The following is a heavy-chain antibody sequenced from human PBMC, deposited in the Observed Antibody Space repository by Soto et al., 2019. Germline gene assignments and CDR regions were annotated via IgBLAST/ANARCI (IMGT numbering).Heavy chain of an antibody. D-gene: IGHD1-1*01. Sequence: GGSLRLSCAASGFTFSSYSMNWVRQAPGKGLEWVSSISSSSSYIYYADSVKGRFTISRDNAKNSLYLQMNSLRAEDTAVYYCASPTGLGDWNDRTLDYWGQGTLVTVSS. V-gene: IGHV3-21*01. CDR2: ISSSSSYI. CDR1: GFTFSSYS. CDR3: ASPTGLGDWNDRTLDY. J-gene: IGHJ4*02.